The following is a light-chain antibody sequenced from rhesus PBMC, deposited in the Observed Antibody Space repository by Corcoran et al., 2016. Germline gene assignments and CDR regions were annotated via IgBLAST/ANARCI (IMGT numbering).Light chain of an antibody. J-gene: IGKJ4*01. Sequence: EIVMTQSPATLSLSPGERATLSCRASQSVSSYVAWYQQKPEQAPRPLIYGASSRATGIPDRFSGSGSGQDFTLTISSLEPEDFAVYYCQQYSNWLTFGGGTKVEIK. CDR3: QQYSNWLT. CDR2: GAS. CDR1: QSVSSY. V-gene: IGKV3S9*01.